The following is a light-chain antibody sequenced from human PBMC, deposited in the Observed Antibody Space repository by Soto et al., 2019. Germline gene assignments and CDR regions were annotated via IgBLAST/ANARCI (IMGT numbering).Light chain of an antibody. Sequence: IRLSQSPSFLSASVGERVTITCRTSQGISSYLAWYQQKPGKAPKLLIYAASTLQSGVPSRFSGSGSGTEFTLTISSLQPEDFASYYCQHHNSYPRTLGQGTKVDIK. CDR2: AAS. V-gene: IGKV1-9*01. CDR3: QHHNSYPRT. CDR1: QGISSY. J-gene: IGKJ1*01.